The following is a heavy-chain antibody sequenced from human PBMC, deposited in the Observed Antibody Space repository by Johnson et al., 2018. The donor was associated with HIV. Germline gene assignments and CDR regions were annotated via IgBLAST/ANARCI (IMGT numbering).Heavy chain of an antibody. CDR2: ISYDGWTE. D-gene: IGHD4-23*01. Sequence: QVQLVESGGGVVQPGTSLRLSCTASGFIFHNYAMHWVRQAPGKGLEWVAFISYDGWTESYADSVKGRFTLSRDNSKNALFLQMNNLGPEDAGIYFCAKTYYGGNDDAFDLWGQGTMVTVSS. J-gene: IGHJ3*01. CDR1: GFIFHNYA. V-gene: IGHV3-30*18. CDR3: AKTYYGGNDDAFDL.